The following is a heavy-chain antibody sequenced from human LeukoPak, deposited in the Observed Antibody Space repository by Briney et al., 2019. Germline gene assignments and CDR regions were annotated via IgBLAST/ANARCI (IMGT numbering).Heavy chain of an antibody. CDR2: IYHSGST. D-gene: IGHD3-22*01. CDR3: ARAFRWYDSSGYYPDAFDI. CDR1: GGSISSGGYY. Sequence: SQTLSLTCTVSGGSISSGGYYWSWIRQHPGKGLEWIGYIYHSGSTYYNPSLKSRVTISVDTSKNQFSLKLSSVTAADTAVYYCARAFRWYDSSGYYPDAFDIWGQGTMVTVSS. J-gene: IGHJ3*02. V-gene: IGHV4-31*03.